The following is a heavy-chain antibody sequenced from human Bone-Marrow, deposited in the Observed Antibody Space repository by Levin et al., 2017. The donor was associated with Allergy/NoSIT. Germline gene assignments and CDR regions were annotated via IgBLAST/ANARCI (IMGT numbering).Heavy chain of an antibody. Sequence: SQTLSLTCGVSGGSLSGYYWSWIRQSPGKGLEWIGEINRDGSTNYTPSLKSRITMSADTSQNQFSLTLPSVTAADTAVYYCARVRRGCRGFSCTQSYYTGMDVWGQGTTVTVSS. J-gene: IGHJ6*02. D-gene: IGHD2-15*01. CDR3: ARVRRGCRGFSCTQSYYTGMDV. CDR2: INRDGST. V-gene: IGHV4-34*01. CDR1: GGSLSGYY.